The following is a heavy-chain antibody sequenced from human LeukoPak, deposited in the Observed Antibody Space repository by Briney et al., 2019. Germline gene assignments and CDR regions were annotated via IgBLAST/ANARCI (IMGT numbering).Heavy chain of an antibody. CDR1: GFTFSSYG. V-gene: IGHV3-30*02. CDR3: AKDVYGSGSYFDY. J-gene: IGHJ4*02. D-gene: IGHD3-10*01. CDR2: IRYDGSNK. Sequence: GGSLRLSCAAAGFTFSSYGMNWVRQAPGKWLEGVAFIRYDGSNKYYADSVKGRFTISRDNSKNTLYLQMNSLRAEDTAVYYCAKDVYGSGSYFDYWGQGTLVTVSS.